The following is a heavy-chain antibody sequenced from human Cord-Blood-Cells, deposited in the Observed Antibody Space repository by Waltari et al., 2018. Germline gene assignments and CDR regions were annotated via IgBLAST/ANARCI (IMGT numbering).Heavy chain of an antibody. CDR3: ATLIADYYYYGMDV. CDR2: INHSGST. V-gene: IGHV4-34*01. J-gene: IGHJ6*02. CDR1: GWSFSGYY. D-gene: IGHD3-22*01. Sequence: QVQLQQWGAGLLKPSETLSPTRAVYGWSFSGYYWSCIRPPPGKGLEWIGEINHSGSTNYTPSLKSRVTISVDTSKNQFSLKLSSVTAADTAVYYCATLIADYYYYGMDVWGQGTTVTVSS.